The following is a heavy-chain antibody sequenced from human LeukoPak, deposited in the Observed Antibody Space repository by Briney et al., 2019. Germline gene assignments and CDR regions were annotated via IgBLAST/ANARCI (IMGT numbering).Heavy chain of an antibody. D-gene: IGHD1-1*01. V-gene: IGHV5-51*01. Sequence: RGESLKISCKDSGYSFTSYWIGWVRQMPGKGLEWMGIIYPGDSDTRYSPSFQGQVTISADKSISTAYLQWSSLKASDTAMYYCARSTTGTTFLFDYWGQGTLVTVSS. CDR3: ARSTTGTTFLFDY. CDR2: IYPGDSDT. CDR1: GYSFTSYW. J-gene: IGHJ4*02.